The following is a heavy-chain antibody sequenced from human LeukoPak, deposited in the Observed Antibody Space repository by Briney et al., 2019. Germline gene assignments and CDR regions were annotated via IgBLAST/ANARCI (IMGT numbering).Heavy chain of an antibody. CDR3: AREEKELVYYFDY. CDR1: SGSISSGGYY. J-gene: IGHJ4*02. V-gene: IGHV4-31*03. CDR2: IYYSGST. D-gene: IGHD2-8*02. Sequence: SQTLSLTCTVSSGSISSGGYYWSWIRQHPGKGLEWIGYIYYSGSTYYNPSLKSRVTISVDTSKNQFSLKLSSVTAADTAVYYCAREEKELVYYFDYWGQGTLVTVSS.